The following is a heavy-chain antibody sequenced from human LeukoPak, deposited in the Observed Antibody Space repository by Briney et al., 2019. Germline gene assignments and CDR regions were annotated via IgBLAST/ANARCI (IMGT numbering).Heavy chain of an antibody. D-gene: IGHD6-13*01. V-gene: IGHV1-2*02. CDR2: INPNSGGT. Sequence: ASVKVSCKASGSTFTDYYMHWVRQAPGQGLEWMGWINPNSGGTNYAQKFQGGVTMTRDTSISTAYMELSRLRSDDTAVYYCARDGPAAAGLNAFDIWGQGTMVTVSS. CDR3: ARDGPAAAGLNAFDI. CDR1: GSTFTDYY. J-gene: IGHJ3*02.